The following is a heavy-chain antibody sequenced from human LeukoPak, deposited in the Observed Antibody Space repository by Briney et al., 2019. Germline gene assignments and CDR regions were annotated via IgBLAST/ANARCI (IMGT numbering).Heavy chain of an antibody. D-gene: IGHD4/OR15-4a*01. CDR3: AKDLRPTTISYFDN. CDR1: GFTVSSNY. V-gene: IGHV3-53*01. Sequence: PGGSLRLSCAASGFTVSSNYMSWVRQAPGKGLEWVSVIYSGGSTYYADSVKGRFTISRDNSKNTLYLQMSALRAEDTALYYCAKDLRPTTISYFDNWGQGTLVTVSS. CDR2: IYSGGST. J-gene: IGHJ4*02.